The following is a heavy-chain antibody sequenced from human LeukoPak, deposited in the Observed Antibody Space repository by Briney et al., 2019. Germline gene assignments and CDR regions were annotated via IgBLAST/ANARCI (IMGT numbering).Heavy chain of an antibody. CDR2: ISSSGKTV. J-gene: IGHJ4*02. D-gene: IGHD2-15*01. Sequence: GGSLRLSCAASGFTFSSYEMNWVRQAPGKGLEWISYISSSGKTVFYADSVKGRFTISRDNAKNSLFPQVNSLRAEDTALYYCARLGYCNTGSCYSLDYWGQGTLVTVSS. V-gene: IGHV3-48*03. CDR1: GFTFSSYE. CDR3: ARLGYCNTGSCYSLDY.